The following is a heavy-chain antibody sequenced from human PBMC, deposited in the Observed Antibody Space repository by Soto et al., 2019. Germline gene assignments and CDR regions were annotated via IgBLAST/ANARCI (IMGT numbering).Heavy chain of an antibody. D-gene: IGHD2-15*01. CDR2: INAGNGNT. CDR3: AGDRSGGGNWFDP. CDR1: GYTFTSYA. Sequence: ASVKVSCKASGYTFTSYAMHWVRQAPGQRLEWMGWINAGNGNTKYSQKFQGRVTITRDTSASTAYMELSSLRSEDTAVYYCAGDRSGGGNWFDPWGQGTLVTVSS. J-gene: IGHJ5*02. V-gene: IGHV1-3*01.